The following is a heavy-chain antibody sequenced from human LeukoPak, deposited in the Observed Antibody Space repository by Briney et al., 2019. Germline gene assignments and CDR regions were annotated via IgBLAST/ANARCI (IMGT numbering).Heavy chain of an antibody. Sequence: GGSLRLSCVGSGFTVSINYMSWVRQAPGKGLEWVSFVDPDGVTSYADSVKGRFTISRDNSKNTLYLQLTTLRAEDTAIYYCTKGTFDHWGQGTLVTVSS. CDR1: GFTVSINY. CDR3: TKGTFDH. V-gene: IGHV3-53*01. J-gene: IGHJ3*01. CDR2: VDPDGVT.